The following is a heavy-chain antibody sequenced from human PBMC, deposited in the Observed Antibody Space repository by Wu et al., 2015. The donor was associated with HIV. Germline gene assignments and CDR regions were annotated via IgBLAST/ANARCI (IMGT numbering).Heavy chain of an antibody. D-gene: IGHD2-2*01. V-gene: IGHV1-2*02. J-gene: IGHJ6*02. Sequence: QVQLVQSGAEVKKPGASVKVSCKASGYTFTGYYMHWVRQAPGQGLEWMGWINPNSGGTNYAQKFQGRVTMTRDTSISTAYMELSRLRSDDTAVYYCARWKVSAGYCSSTSCYGGYYYYGMDVWGQGTTVTVSS. CDR2: INPNSGGT. CDR3: ARWKVSAGYCSSTSCYGGYYYYGMDV. CDR1: GYTFTGYY.